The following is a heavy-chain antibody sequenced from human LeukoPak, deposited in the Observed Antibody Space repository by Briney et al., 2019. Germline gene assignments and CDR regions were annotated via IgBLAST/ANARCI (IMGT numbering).Heavy chain of an antibody. CDR3: ARGGYNWNQHYFDY. V-gene: IGHV3-30-3*01. J-gene: IGHJ4*02. D-gene: IGHD1-20*01. CDR2: ISYDGSER. CDR1: GFTFSSYA. Sequence: GRSLRLSCAASGFTFSSYAMHWVRQAPGKGLEWVAVISYDGSERYYADAVKGRFTMSRDNPKNTVYLQMNSLRLEDTGVYFCARGGYNWNQHYFDYWGQGTLVTVSS.